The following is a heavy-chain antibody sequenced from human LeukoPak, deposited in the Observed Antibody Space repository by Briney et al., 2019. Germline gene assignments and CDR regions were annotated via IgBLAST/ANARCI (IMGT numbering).Heavy chain of an antibody. CDR2: ISSSGSTI. Sequence: GGSLRLSCAASGFTFSDYYMSWIRQAPGKGLEWVSYISSSGSTIYYADSAKGRFTISRDNSNNTLYVQMNSLRLEDTAVYYCVKFRSSYVHYWGQGTLVTVSS. D-gene: IGHD1-26*01. J-gene: IGHJ4*02. V-gene: IGHV3-11*04. CDR3: VKFRSSYVHY. CDR1: GFTFSDYY.